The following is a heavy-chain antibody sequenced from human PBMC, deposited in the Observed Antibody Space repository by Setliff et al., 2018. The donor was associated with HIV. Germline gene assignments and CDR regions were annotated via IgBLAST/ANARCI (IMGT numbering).Heavy chain of an antibody. CDR3: ARRLTDYQNDFVI. CDR1: GYSFTTNW. Sequence: LGESLKISCKGSGYSFTTNWIGWVRQIPGKGLEWMGIIYPGDYPGDANTRYSPSFQGQVTISADKSISTAYLQWNSLKASDTAMYYCARRLTDYQNDFVIWGQGTMVTVSS. D-gene: IGHD4-17*01. J-gene: IGHJ3*02. V-gene: IGHV5-51*01. CDR2: IYPGDYPGDANT.